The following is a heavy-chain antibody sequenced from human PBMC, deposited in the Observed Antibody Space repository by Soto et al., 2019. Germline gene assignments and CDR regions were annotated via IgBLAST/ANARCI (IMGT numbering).Heavy chain of an antibody. J-gene: IGHJ5*02. CDR3: AKDRVIQLLPIWPDP. CDR1: GFSFSKYG. CDR2: VSSDGNNK. Sequence: QVHLVESGGGVLQPGTSLRLSCVASGFSFSKYGMHWVRQAPGKGLEWVAFVSSDGNNKYYADSVKGRFTISRDNSKNTVYLQVDSLRLDDTAIYYCAKDRVIQLLPIWPDPWGQGTLVTVSS. V-gene: IGHV3-30*18. D-gene: IGHD2-2*01.